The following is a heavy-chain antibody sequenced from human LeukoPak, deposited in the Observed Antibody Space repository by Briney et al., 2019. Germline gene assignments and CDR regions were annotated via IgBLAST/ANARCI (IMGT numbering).Heavy chain of an antibody. CDR2: IRYDGSNK. V-gene: IGHV3-30*02. CDR3: VSQRGL. J-gene: IGHJ4*02. CDR1: GFDFHDYM. Sequence: GGSLRLSCAASGFDFHDYMMHWVRQAPGKGLEWVAFIRYDGSNKYYADSVKGRFTISRDNSKNTLYLQMNSLRAEDTAVYYCVSQRGLWGQGTLVTVSS.